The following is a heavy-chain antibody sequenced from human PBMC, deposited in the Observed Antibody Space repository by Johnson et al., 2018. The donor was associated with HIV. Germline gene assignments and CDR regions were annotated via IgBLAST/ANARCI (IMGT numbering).Heavy chain of an antibody. CDR3: ARASAATKGNAFDI. CDR1: GFTFSDYY. D-gene: IGHD1-26*01. Sequence: QVQLVESGGGLVKPGGSLRLSCAASGFTFSDYYMSWIRQAPGKGLEWVSYISSSGSTIYYADSVRGRYIISRDNAKNTLYLQMNSLRAEDTALYYCARASAATKGNAFDIWGQGTMVTVSS. J-gene: IGHJ3*02. CDR2: ISSSGSTI. V-gene: IGHV3-11*01.